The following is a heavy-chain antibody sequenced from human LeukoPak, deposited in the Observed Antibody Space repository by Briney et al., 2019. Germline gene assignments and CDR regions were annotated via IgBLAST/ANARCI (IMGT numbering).Heavy chain of an antibody. J-gene: IGHJ4*02. D-gene: IGHD6-13*01. CDR2: ISSTGAYI. CDR3: ARGLAAAGTRGPY. CDR1: GFIFSSDS. Sequence: GGSLRLSCATSGFIFSSDSMIWVRQAPGKGLEWVSSISSTGAYIYYADSLKGRFTISRDNAKNSLYLQMNSLRADDTAVNYCARGLAAAGTRGPYWGQGTLVTVSS. V-gene: IGHV3-21*01.